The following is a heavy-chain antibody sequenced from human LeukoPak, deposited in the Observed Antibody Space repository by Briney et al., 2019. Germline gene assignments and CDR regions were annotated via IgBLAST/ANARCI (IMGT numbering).Heavy chain of an antibody. D-gene: IGHD1-26*01. CDR3: ARDREWELAFFDY. CDR2: ITPILGIA. V-gene: IGHV1-69*04. J-gene: IGHJ4*02. CDR1: GGTFSSYA. Sequence: GASVKVSCKASGGTFSSYAISWVRQAPGQGLEWMGRITPILGIANYAQKFQGRVTITADKSTSTAYMELSSLRSEDTAVYYCARDREWELAFFDYWGQGTPVTVSS.